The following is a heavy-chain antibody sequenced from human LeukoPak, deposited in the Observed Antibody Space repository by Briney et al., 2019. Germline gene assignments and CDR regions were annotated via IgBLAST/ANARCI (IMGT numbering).Heavy chain of an antibody. Sequence: GRSLRLSCAASRFTLSSYGMHWVRQAPGKGLEWVAVISYDGSNKYYADSVKGRFTISRDNSKNTLYLQMNSLRAEDTAVYYCAKDESSSWKGHGMDVWGQGTTVTVSS. CDR3: AKDESSSWKGHGMDV. D-gene: IGHD6-13*01. CDR2: ISYDGSNK. CDR1: RFTLSSYG. J-gene: IGHJ6*02. V-gene: IGHV3-30*18.